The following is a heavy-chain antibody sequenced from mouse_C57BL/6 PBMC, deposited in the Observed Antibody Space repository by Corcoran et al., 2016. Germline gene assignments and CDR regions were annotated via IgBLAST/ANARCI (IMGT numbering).Heavy chain of an antibody. Sequence: EVQLQQSGPELVKPGASVKISCKASGYTFTDYYMNGVKQSHGKSLEWIGDINPNNGGTSYNQKFKGKATLTVDKSSSTAYMELRSLTSEDSAVYYCARYDGYYDYWGQCTTLTVSS. CDR1: GYTFTDYY. J-gene: IGHJ2*01. CDR2: INPNNGGT. CDR3: ARYDGYYDY. D-gene: IGHD2-3*01. V-gene: IGHV1-26*01.